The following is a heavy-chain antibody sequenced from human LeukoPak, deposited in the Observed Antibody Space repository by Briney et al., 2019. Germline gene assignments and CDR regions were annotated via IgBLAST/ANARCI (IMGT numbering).Heavy chain of an antibody. D-gene: IGHD3-22*01. V-gene: IGHV3-74*01. CDR3: ARAAGGYDSSGYAENAFDI. CDR2: ITSDGSST. Sequence: GGSLRLSCAPSGFTFSSYWMHWVRQAPGKGLVWVSCITSDGSSTSYADSVKGRFTISRDNAKNTQYLQMNSLRAEDTAVFYCARAAGGYDSSGYAENAFDIWGQGTMVTVSS. J-gene: IGHJ3*02. CDR1: GFTFSSYW.